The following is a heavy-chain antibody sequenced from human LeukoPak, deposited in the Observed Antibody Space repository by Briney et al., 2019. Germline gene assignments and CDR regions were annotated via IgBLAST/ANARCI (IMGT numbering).Heavy chain of an antibody. CDR3: ARAGYCSSTSCRTLHFDY. CDR2: ISSSGSTK. J-gene: IGHJ4*02. V-gene: IGHV3-11*01. CDR1: GFTFSDYY. Sequence: PGGSLRLSCAASGFTFSDYYMSWIRQAPGKGLEWISYISSSGSTKYYADSVKGRFTISRDNAKTSLYLQMNSLRAEDTAVYYCARAGYCSSTSCRTLHFDYRGQGTLVTVSS. D-gene: IGHD2-2*01.